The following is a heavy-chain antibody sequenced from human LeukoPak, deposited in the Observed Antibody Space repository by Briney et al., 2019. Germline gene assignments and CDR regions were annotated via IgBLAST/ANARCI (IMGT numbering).Heavy chain of an antibody. CDR3: ARLNSGGTDYYYGMDV. Sequence: GASVKVSCKASGYTFTSYDINWVRQATGQGLEWMGWMNPNSGNTDYAQKFQGRVTMTRNTSISTAYMELSSLRSEDTAVYYCARLNSGGTDYYYGMDVWGQGTTVTVSS. V-gene: IGHV1-8*01. D-gene: IGHD2-15*01. CDR2: MNPNSGNT. CDR1: GYTFTSYD. J-gene: IGHJ6*02.